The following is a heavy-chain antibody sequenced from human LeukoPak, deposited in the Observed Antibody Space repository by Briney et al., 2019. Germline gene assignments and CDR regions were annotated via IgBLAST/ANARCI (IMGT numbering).Heavy chain of an antibody. CDR2: INHNGST. CDR3: ARGCGYYGSGSYYSLYYYYYMDV. J-gene: IGHJ6*03. V-gene: IGHV4-34*01. CDR1: GGSFSGYY. Sequence: SETLSLTCAVYGGSFSGYYWSWIRQPPGKGLEWIGEINHNGSTNYIPSLKSRVTISVDTSKNQFSLKLSSVTAADTAVYYCARGCGYYGSGSYYSLYYYYYMDVWGKGTTVTVSS. D-gene: IGHD3-10*01.